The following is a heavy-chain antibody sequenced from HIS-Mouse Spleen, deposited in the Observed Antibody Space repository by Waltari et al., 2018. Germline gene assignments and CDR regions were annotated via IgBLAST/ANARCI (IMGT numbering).Heavy chain of an antibody. CDR1: VGSFSGYY. CDR3: ARVNSSFDY. V-gene: IGHV4-34*01. Sequence: QVQLQQWGAGLVKPAETLSLTGAAYVGSFSGYYWSWIRQPPGKGLEWIGEINHSGSTNYNPSLKSRVTISVDTSKNQFSLKLSSVTAADTAVYYCARVNSSFDYWGQGTLVTVSS. J-gene: IGHJ4*02. CDR2: INHSGST. D-gene: IGHD6-13*01.